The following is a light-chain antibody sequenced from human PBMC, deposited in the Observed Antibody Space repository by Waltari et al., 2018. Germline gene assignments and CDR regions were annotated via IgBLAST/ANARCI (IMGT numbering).Light chain of an antibody. CDR3: QHYLSLPVT. CDR2: GAS. CDR1: QSIGSA. V-gene: IGKV3-11*01. J-gene: IGKJ1*01. Sequence: DIQLTQSPSTLSFAVGERATISCRASQSIGSALALYQQKPGQGPTLLIYGASTLHTGIPTRFSGSGSGTDFNLTISRLEPDAFAVYYCQHYLSLPVTFGPGTTV.